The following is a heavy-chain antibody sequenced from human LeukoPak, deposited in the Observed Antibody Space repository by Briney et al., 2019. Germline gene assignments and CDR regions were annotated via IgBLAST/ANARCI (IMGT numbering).Heavy chain of an antibody. Sequence: SQTLSLTCTVSGGSISSGGYYWSWIRQHPRKGLEWIGYIYYSGSTYYNPSLKSRVTISVDTSKNQFSLKLSSVTAADTAVYYCARLVSPEGYFDYWGQGTLVTVSS. CDR2: IYYSGST. J-gene: IGHJ4*02. V-gene: IGHV4-31*03. CDR1: GGSISSGGYY. CDR3: ARLVSPEGYFDY. D-gene: IGHD5/OR15-5a*01.